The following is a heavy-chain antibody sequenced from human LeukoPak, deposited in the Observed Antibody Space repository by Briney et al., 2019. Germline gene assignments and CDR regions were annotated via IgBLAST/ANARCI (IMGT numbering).Heavy chain of an antibody. CDR3: ARDRYYDSSGTPFDY. J-gene: IGHJ4*02. CDR1: GGSISSYY. V-gene: IGHV4-4*07. Sequence: KPSETLSLTCTVSGGSISSYYWSWIRQPAGEGLEWIGRIYTSGSTNYNPSLKSRVTMSVDTSKNQFSLKLSSVTAADTAVCYCARDRYYDSSGTPFDYWGQGTLVTVSS. D-gene: IGHD3-22*01. CDR2: IYTSGST.